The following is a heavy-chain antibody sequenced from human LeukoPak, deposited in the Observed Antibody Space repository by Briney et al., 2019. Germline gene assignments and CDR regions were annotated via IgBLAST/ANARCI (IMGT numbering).Heavy chain of an antibody. CDR3: TTAPALTSDY. CDR2: IKSKTDGGTT. D-gene: IGHD2-21*02. CDR1: GFSVSNNY. Sequence: GGSLRLSCAASGFSVSNNYMVWVRQAPGKGLEWVGRIKSKTDGGTTDYAAPVKGRFTISRDDSKNTLYLQMNSLKTEDTAVYYCTTAPALTSDYWGQGTLVTVSS. J-gene: IGHJ4*02. V-gene: IGHV3-15*01.